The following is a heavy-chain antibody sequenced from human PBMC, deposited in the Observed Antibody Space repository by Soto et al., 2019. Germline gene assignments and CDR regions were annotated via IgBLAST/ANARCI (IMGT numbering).Heavy chain of an antibody. J-gene: IGHJ4*02. CDR2: IFSNDEK. CDR1: GFSLSNARMG. CDR3: ARIRAPIFREAIAAADMVDY. D-gene: IGHD6-13*01. V-gene: IGHV2-26*01. Sequence: QVTLKESGPVLVKPTETLTLTCTVSGFSLSNARMGVSWIRQPPGKALEWLAHIFSNDEKSYSTSLKSRLTISKDTSKSQVVLTMTNMDPVDTATYYCARIRAPIFREAIAAADMVDYWGQGTLVTVSS.